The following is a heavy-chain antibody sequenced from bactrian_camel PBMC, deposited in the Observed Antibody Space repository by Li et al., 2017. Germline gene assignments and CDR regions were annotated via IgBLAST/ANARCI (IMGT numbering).Heavy chain of an antibody. CDR3: AWDLYDYYIEYDV. D-gene: IGHD4*01. CDR2: ISAHHGST. J-gene: IGHJ4*01. Sequence: VQLVESGGGLVQAGGSLRLSCTASGLPADTFDGYDMGWFRQAPGKEREGVSCISAHHGSTDYTDSVKGRFTFSRDNTKSTLTLQLNSLKTEDTAMYYCAWDLYDYYIEYDVWGQGTQVTVS. V-gene: IGHV3S63*01. CDR1: GLPADTFDGYD.